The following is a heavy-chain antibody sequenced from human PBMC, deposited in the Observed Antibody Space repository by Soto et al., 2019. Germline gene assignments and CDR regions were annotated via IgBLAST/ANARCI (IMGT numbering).Heavy chain of an antibody. Sequence: PGGSLRLSCTASGFTFGDYAMSWVRQAPGKGPEWVGFIRSKAYGGTTEYAASVKGRFTISRDDSKSIAYLQVNSLKTEDTAVYYCTRVWEEMATISDAFDIWGQGTMVTVSS. CDR2: IRSKAYGGTT. V-gene: IGHV3-49*04. CDR3: TRVWEEMATISDAFDI. D-gene: IGHD5-12*01. CDR1: GFTFGDYA. J-gene: IGHJ3*02.